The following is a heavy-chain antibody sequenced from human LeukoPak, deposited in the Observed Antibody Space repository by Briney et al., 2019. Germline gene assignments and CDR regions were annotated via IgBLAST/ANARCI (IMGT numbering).Heavy chain of an antibody. D-gene: IGHD3-22*01. V-gene: IGHV3-11*04. CDR3: ARSNYYYDSSGYSPNW. CDR2: ISSSGSTI. CDR1: GFTFSDYY. J-gene: IGHJ4*02. Sequence: GGSLTLTCAASGFTFSDYYMSWICQAPGKGLEWVSYISSSGSTIYYADSVKGRFTISRDNAKNSLYLQMHSLRAEDTAVYYCARSNYYYDSSGYSPNWWGQGTLVTVSS.